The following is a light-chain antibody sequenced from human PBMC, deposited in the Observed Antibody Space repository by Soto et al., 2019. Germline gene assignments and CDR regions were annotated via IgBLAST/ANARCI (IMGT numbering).Light chain of an antibody. CDR3: QQYNSYST. Sequence: DIQMTQSSSTLSSCVGDIVTITCRASQTISSWLAWYQQKPGKAPKLLIYKASSLESGVPSRFSGSGSGTEFTLTISSLQPDDFATYYCQQYNSYSTFGQGTRLEIK. CDR2: KAS. CDR1: QTISSW. V-gene: IGKV1-5*03. J-gene: IGKJ5*01.